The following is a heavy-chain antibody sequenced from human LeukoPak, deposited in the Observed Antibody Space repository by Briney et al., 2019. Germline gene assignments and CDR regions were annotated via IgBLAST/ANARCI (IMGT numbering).Heavy chain of an antibody. Sequence: ASVKVSRKGSGYTFTSYGISWVRQAPGQGLEWMGWISAYNGNTNYAQKLQGRVTMTTDTSTSTAYMELRSLGSDGTAVYYCARDFGISRFKNWFVPWGQGTLVTVSS. CDR2: ISAYNGNT. V-gene: IGHV1-18*01. J-gene: IGHJ5*02. CDR1: GYTFTSYG. CDR3: ARDFGISRFKNWFVP. D-gene: IGHD1-14*01.